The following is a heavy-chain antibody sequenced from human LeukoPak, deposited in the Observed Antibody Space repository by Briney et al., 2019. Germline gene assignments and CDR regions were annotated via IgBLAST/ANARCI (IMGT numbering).Heavy chain of an antibody. CDR3: VRDSASGLDY. V-gene: IGHV3-74*01. CDR1: GFTFTNYW. J-gene: IGHJ4*02. Sequence: PGGSLRLSCAASGFTFTNYWMTWVRQGPGKGPVWVSRISNDGSATWYADSVKGRFTISRDNAKNTLYLQMNSLRAEDTAVYYCVRDSASGLDYWGQGTLVTVSS. CDR2: ISNDGSAT. D-gene: IGHD3-10*01.